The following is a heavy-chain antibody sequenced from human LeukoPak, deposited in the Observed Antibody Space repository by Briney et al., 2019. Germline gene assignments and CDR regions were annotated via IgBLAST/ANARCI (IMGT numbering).Heavy chain of an antibody. V-gene: IGHV1-46*01. CDR3: ARAGRTVTTSIGY. CDR2: VNPSGGST. D-gene: IGHD4-11*01. J-gene: IGHJ4*02. Sequence: ASVKVSCKASGYTFTSYYMHWVRQAPGQGLEWMGIVNPSGGSTSYAQKFQGRVTMTRDMSTSTVYMELSSLRSEDTAVYYCARAGRTVTTSIGYWGQGTLVTVSS. CDR1: GYTFTSYY.